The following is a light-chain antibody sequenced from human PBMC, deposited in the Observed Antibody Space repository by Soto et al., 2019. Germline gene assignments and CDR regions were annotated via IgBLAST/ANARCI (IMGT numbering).Light chain of an antibody. J-gene: IGLJ1*01. CDR2: GNS. V-gene: IGLV1-40*01. CDR1: SSNIGAGYD. CDR3: AAWDDSLNGFYV. Sequence: QSVLTQPPSVSGAPGQRVTISCTGSSSNIGAGYDVHWYQQLPGTAPKLLIYGNSNRPSGVPDRFSGSKSGTSASLAITGPQAEDEADYYCAAWDDSLNGFYVFGTGTKVTVL.